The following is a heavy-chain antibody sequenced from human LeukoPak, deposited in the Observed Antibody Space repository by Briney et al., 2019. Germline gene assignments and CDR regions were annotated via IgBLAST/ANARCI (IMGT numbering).Heavy chain of an antibody. CDR3: AKLDYYYGSGSHDY. D-gene: IGHD3-10*01. V-gene: IGHV3-23*01. CDR2: ISGSGGST. CDR1: GFTFSSYG. Sequence: GGTLRLSCAASGFTFSSYGMSWVRQAPGKGLEWVSVISGSGGSTYYADSVKGRFTISRDNSKNTLYLQMNGLRAEDTAVYYCAKLDYYYGSGSHDYWGQGTLVTVSS. J-gene: IGHJ4*02.